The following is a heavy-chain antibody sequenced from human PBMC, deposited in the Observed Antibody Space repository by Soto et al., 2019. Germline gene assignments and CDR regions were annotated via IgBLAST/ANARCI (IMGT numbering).Heavy chain of an antibody. CDR1: GFTFSNYP. CDR2: ISGSGGST. D-gene: IGHD5-18*01. Sequence: PGGSLRLSCAAAGFTFSNYPVTWVRQAPGKGLERVSTISGSGGSTYYADSVKGRFTISRDNSKNTLHLQMNSLRAEDTAVYYCARDGWTQVWFSAGSRSYYFDRWGQGTLVTVSS. V-gene: IGHV3-23*01. J-gene: IGHJ4*02. CDR3: ARDGWTQVWFSAGSRSYYFDR.